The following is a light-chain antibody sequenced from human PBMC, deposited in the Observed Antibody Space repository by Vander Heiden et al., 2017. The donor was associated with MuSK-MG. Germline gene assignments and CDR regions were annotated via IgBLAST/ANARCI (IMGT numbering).Light chain of an antibody. CDR2: AAS. CDR1: QRISGF. CDR3: QQNDNNPMIT. V-gene: IGKV1-39*01. Sequence: DIQMTKSPSSLSASVGDRVTIPCRASQRISGFLNWYQQKPGKAPKLLIYAASNLQSGVASRFSGSGYGKDFTLTISSRQPEDFAAYYCQQNDNNPMITFGQGTKM. J-gene: IGKJ2*01.